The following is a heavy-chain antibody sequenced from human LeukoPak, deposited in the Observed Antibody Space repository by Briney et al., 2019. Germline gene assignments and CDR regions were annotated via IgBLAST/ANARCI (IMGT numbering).Heavy chain of an antibody. CDR2: IYYSGST. J-gene: IGHJ4*02. CDR3: ARGDIAVTFDY. CDR1: GGSISSYY. Sequence: PSETLSLTCTVSGGSISSYYWSWIRQPPGKGLEWIGYIYYSGSTNYNPSLKSRVTISVDTSKNRFSLKLSSVTAADTAVYYCARGDIAVTFDYWGQGTLVTVSS. V-gene: IGHV4-59*01. D-gene: IGHD6-19*01.